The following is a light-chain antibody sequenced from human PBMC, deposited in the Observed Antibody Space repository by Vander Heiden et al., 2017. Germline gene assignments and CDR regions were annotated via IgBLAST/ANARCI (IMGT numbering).Light chain of an antibody. Sequence: EIVLTQSPATLSLSPGEGATLSCRASQSVSSYLAWYQHKPGQAPRLLIYEASNRATGIPGRFSGTGSGTDFTLTISSLEPEDSAVYYCQHRSGWLRGTFGPGTKVEIK. CDR1: QSVSSY. V-gene: IGKV3-11*01. J-gene: IGKJ1*01. CDR2: EAS. CDR3: QHRSGWLRGT.